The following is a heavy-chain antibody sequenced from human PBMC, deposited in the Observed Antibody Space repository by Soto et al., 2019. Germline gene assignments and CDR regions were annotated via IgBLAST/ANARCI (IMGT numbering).Heavy chain of an antibody. Sequence: GGSLRLSCAASGFTFSSYSMNWVRQAPGKGLEWVSSISSSSSYIYYAGSVKGRFTISRDNAKNSLYLQMNSLRAEDTAVYYCARISTPYYDILTGYIDYWGQGTLVTVSS. D-gene: IGHD3-9*01. V-gene: IGHV3-21*01. CDR2: ISSSSSYI. J-gene: IGHJ4*02. CDR3: ARISTPYYDILTGYIDY. CDR1: GFTFSSYS.